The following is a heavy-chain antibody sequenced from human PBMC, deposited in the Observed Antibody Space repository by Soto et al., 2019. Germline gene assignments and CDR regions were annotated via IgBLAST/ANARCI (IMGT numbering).Heavy chain of an antibody. V-gene: IGHV3-30*18. CDR3: AKTKYQLLYGEWFDP. CDR1: GFAFSTYG. Sequence: PGGSLRLSCAATGFAFSTYGMHWVRQAPGKGREWVAAISYDGNEKYYAASLQGRFTISRDNSKNALYLQVNSLRGEDTAVYYCAKTKYQLLYGEWFDPWGQGTLVTVSS. D-gene: IGHD2-2*02. J-gene: IGHJ5*02. CDR2: ISYDGNEK.